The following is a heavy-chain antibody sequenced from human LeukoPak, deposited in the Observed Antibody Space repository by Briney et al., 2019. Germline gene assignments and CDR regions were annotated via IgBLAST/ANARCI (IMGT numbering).Heavy chain of an antibody. CDR1: GFTFSTYA. Sequence: GGSLRLSCAASGFTFSTYAMNWVRQAPGKGLEWVSAISGSGAKTYYADFVKGRFTISRDNSKNTLYLQMNSLRAEDTAVYYCAKASLCSTTSCYAFDIWGQGTMVTVSS. CDR2: ISGSGAKT. D-gene: IGHD2-2*01. J-gene: IGHJ3*02. CDR3: AKASLCSTTSCYAFDI. V-gene: IGHV3-23*01.